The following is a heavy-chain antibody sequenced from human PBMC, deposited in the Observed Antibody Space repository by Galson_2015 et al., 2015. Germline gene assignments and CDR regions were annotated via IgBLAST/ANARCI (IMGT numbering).Heavy chain of an antibody. CDR3: ARIIAAPVCRAGLGFGP. V-gene: IGHV3-23*01. CDR1: GFTFSDYA. D-gene: IGHD3/OR15-3a*01. CDR2: ISTGGTT. Sequence: SLRLSCAASGFTFSDYAMNWVRQAPGKGLEWVSAISTGGTTYYADSVKGRFSISRDNSKSMLYLQMNSLRAEETAVYYCARIIAAPVCRAGLGFGPWGQGTMITVSS. J-gene: IGHJ5*02.